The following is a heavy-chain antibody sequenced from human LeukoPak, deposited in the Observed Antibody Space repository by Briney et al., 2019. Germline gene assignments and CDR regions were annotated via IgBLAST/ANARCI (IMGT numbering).Heavy chain of an antibody. CDR2: IYYSGST. CDR3: ARDVLAARHHYYGMDV. V-gene: IGHV4-30-4*08. D-gene: IGHD6-6*01. Sequence: SETLSLTCAVYGGSFSGYYWSWIRQPPGKGLEWIGYIYYSGSTYYNPSLKSRVTISVDTSKNQFSLKLSSVTAADTAVYYCARDVLAARHHYYGMDVWGQGTTVTVSS. J-gene: IGHJ6*02. CDR1: GGSFSGYY.